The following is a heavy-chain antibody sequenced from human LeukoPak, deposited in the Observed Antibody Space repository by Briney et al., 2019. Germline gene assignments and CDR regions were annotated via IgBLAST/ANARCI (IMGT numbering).Heavy chain of an antibody. D-gene: IGHD1-26*01. V-gene: IGHV4-39*07. J-gene: IGHJ4*02. Sequence: KPSETLSLTCPVSGGSISSSTSYWNWIRQPPGKGLEWIGTIYYSGTTYYNPSLKSRVTISIDTSTNQFSLKLNSVTAADTAVYYCGSLQNIVGATPLPDYWGQGTLVTVSS. CDR1: GGSISSSTSY. CDR2: IYYSGTT. CDR3: GSLQNIVGATPLPDY.